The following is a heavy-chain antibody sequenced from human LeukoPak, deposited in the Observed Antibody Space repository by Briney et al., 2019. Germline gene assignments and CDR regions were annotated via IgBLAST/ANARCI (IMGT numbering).Heavy chain of an antibody. Sequence: PGGCLRLSCAASGFTFSTYWMHWVRHAPGKGLVWVSRITSDGSGTTYADSVKGRFTISRDNAKNTLYLQMTSLIAEDTAVYYCVRDRFDPWGQGTMVTVSS. CDR3: VRDRFDP. CDR2: ITSDGSGT. CDR1: GFTFSTYW. J-gene: IGHJ5*02. V-gene: IGHV3-74*01.